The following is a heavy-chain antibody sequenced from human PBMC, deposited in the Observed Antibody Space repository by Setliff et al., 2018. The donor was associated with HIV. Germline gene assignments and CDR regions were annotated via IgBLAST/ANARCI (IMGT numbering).Heavy chain of an antibody. D-gene: IGHD3-3*01. J-gene: IGHJ6*03. CDR2: INTNTGNP. CDR3: TRDHTPPPNYDFWSGQIDLRNIFYYMDV. Sequence: VASVKVSCKASGYSLTPYSINWVRQAPGQGLEWMGYINTNTGNPTYAQGFTGRFVFSVDTTVSTAYLQIFSLKAEDTAVYYCTRDHTPPPNYDFWSGQIDLRNIFYYMDVWGTGSPVTVSS. CDR1: GYSLTPYS. V-gene: IGHV7-4-1*01.